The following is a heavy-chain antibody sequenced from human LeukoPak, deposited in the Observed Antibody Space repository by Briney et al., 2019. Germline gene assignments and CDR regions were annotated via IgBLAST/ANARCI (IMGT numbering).Heavy chain of an antibody. Sequence: PGGSLRLSCAASGFTFSSYAMSWVRQAAGKGLEWVSAISGSGGSTYYADSVKGRFTISRDNSKNTLHLQMDSLRAEDTAIYYCAKGGPYSSSWGGKFDHWGQGTLVTVSS. CDR2: ISGSGGST. V-gene: IGHV3-23*01. D-gene: IGHD6-13*01. J-gene: IGHJ4*02. CDR3: AKGGPYSSSWGGKFDH. CDR1: GFTFSSYA.